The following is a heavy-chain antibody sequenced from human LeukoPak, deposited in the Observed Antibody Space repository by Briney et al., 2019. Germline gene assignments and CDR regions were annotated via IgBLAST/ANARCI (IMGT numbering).Heavy chain of an antibody. J-gene: IGHJ4*02. V-gene: IGHV3-7*01. Sequence: GGSLRLSCAASGFTFRNYWMGWVRQAPGTGLEWVANINPAGTETYYVDPVKGRFTISRDNAKNLLYLQMNSLRAEDTAVYYCARFGYVAAVDLWGQGTLVTVSS. CDR2: INPAGTET. CDR1: GFTFRNYW. D-gene: IGHD2-15*01. CDR3: ARFGYVAAVDL.